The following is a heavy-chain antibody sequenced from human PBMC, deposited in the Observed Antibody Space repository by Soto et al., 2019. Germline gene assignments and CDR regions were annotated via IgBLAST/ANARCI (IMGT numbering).Heavy chain of an antibody. D-gene: IGHD1-1*01. CDR2: ISYDGDNK. V-gene: IGHV3-30-3*01. J-gene: IGHJ6*02. CDR1: GFTFSYHA. CDR3: ARGTTTSAFSVMDV. Sequence: QVQLVESGGGVVQPGRSLRLSCAASGFTFSYHALNWVRQAPGKGLEWVAVISYDGDNKYIAEAVKGRLTISRENPKNTVSLQMNSLRTEDTAMYFCARGTTTSAFSVMDVWGQGTTVTVSS.